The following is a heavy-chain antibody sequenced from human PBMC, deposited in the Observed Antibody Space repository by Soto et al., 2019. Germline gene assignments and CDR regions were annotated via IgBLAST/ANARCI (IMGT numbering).Heavy chain of an antibody. J-gene: IGHJ4*02. CDR1: GGTFSSYA. CDR2: IIPIFGTA. CDR3: ARDDSVAQWPLD. D-gene: IGHD6-19*01. Sequence: GASVQVSCKASGGTFSSYAISWVRQAPGQGLEWMGGIIPIFGTANYAQKFQGRVTITADESTSTAYMELSSLRSEDTAVYYCARDDSVAQWPLDWGQGTLVTVSS. V-gene: IGHV1-69*13.